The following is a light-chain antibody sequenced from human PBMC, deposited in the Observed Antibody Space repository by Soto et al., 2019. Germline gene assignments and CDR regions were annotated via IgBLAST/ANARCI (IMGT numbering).Light chain of an antibody. V-gene: IGKV3-11*01. CDR2: DAS. J-gene: IGKJ4*01. CDR3: QQRSSWPLT. CDR1: QSVSSY. Sequence: EIVLTQSPATLSLSPGEGATLSCRASQSVSSYLVWYQQKPGQAPRLLIYDASKRATGIPARFSGSGSGTDFTLTISSLEPEDFAVYYCQQRSSWPLTFGGGTKVDIK.